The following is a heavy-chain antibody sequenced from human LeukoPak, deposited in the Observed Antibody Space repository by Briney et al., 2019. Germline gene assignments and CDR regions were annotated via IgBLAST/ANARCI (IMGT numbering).Heavy chain of an antibody. V-gene: IGHV3-53*05. D-gene: IGHD3-3*01. CDR2: IYSGGST. CDR1: GFTVSSNY. J-gene: IGHJ4*02. CDR3: ARVGGQEIYDFRWYFDY. Sequence: GGSLRLSCAASGFTVSSNYMSWVRQAPGKGLEWVSVIYSGGSTYYADSVKGRFTISRDNSKNTLYLQMNSLRAEDTAVYYCARVGGQEIYDFRWYFDYWGQGTLVTVSS.